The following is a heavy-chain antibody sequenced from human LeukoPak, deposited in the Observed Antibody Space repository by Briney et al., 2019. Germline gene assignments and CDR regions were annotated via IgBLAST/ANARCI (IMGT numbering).Heavy chain of an antibody. CDR2: ISGSGGST. Sequence: PGGSLRLSCAASGFTFSSYAMSWVRQAPGKGLEWVSAISGSGGSTYYADSVKGRFTISRDNSKNTLYLQMNSLRAEDTAVYYCAKDYTICGVVHPRPYDYWGQGTLVTVSS. CDR3: AKDYTICGVVHPRPYDY. CDR1: GFTFSSYA. V-gene: IGHV3-23*01. J-gene: IGHJ4*02. D-gene: IGHD3-3*01.